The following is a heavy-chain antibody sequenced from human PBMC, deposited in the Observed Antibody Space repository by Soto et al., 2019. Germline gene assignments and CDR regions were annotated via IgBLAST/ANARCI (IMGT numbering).Heavy chain of an antibody. Sequence: SETLSLTCAVYGGSFSGYYWSWIRQPPGKGLEWIGEINHSGSTNYNPPLKSRVTISVDTSKKQFSLKLSSVTAADTAVYYCARGLRFGETAPNWFDPCGQGTRVTVS. J-gene: IGHJ5*02. CDR3: ARGLRFGETAPNWFDP. D-gene: IGHD3-10*01. CDR2: INHSGST. V-gene: IGHV4-34*01. CDR1: GGSFSGYY.